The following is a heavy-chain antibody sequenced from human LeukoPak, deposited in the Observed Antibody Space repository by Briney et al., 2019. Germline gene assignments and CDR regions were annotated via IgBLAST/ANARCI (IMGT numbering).Heavy chain of an antibody. J-gene: IGHJ4*02. CDR3: ARDPSSGWYYFDY. CDR2: IWYDGSNK. D-gene: IGHD6-19*01. CDR1: GFTFSSYG. Sequence: GGSLRLSCAASGFTFSSYGMHWVRQAPGKGLEGVAVIWYDGSNKYYADSVKGRFTISRDNPKNTLYLQMNSLRAEDTAVYYCARDPSSGWYYFDYWGQGTLVTVSS. V-gene: IGHV3-33*01.